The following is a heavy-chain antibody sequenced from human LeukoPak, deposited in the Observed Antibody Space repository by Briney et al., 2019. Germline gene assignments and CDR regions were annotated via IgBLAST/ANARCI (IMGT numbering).Heavy chain of an antibody. CDR3: ARDHDWAFDL. CDR2: INHNAEMI. V-gene: IGHV3-48*02. CDR1: GFPFSSYV. D-gene: IGHD3-9*01. Sequence: GGSLRLSCEASGFPFSSYVMSWVRLAPGKGLEWIAYINHNAEMIFYPDFVKGRFTISRDNAKNSLYLQMNALRDEDTAIYYCARDHDWAFDLWGQGTLVTVSS. J-gene: IGHJ4*02.